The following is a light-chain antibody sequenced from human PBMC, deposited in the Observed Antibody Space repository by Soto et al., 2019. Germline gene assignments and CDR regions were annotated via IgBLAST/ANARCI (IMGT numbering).Light chain of an antibody. CDR2: GAS. CDR3: QQYDSSLFT. Sequence: EIVLTQSPGTLSLSPGERATLSCRASQRVSSSYLAWYQQKPGQAPRLLIYGASSRATGIPDRFSGSGSGTDFTLTISRLEPEDFAVYYCQQYDSSLFTFGPGTKVDIK. CDR1: QRVSSSY. V-gene: IGKV3-20*01. J-gene: IGKJ3*01.